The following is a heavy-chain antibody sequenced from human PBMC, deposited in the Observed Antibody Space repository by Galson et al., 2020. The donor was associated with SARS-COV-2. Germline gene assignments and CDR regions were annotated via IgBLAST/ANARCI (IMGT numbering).Heavy chain of an antibody. CDR3: ARDRVNYEMSSGSDDHYYGRDG. D-gene: IGHD3-22*01. CDR2: IWHDGSQK. CDR1: GFLFSSYG. Sequence: GGSLRLSCAASGFLFSSYGVHWVRQAPGKGLEWLAAIWHDGSQKWYADSVKGRFFISRDNSKKTVSLQMKSLGAEDTATYYCARDRVNYEMSSGSDDHYYGRDGRGQGNMVTVSS. V-gene: IGHV3-33*01. J-gene: IGHJ6*02.